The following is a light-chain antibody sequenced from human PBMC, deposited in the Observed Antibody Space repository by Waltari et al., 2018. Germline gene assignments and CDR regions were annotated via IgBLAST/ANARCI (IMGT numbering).Light chain of an antibody. V-gene: IGKV3-11*01. CDR3: QHRATWPPLT. Sequence: EIVLTLSPATLSLSPGERATLSCRASQSISSNLAWYQQKPGQAPRLLIYDASPRATGIPARFSGGGSGTDFTLTISSLEPEDFAVYYCQHRATWPPLTFGGGTKVEIK. CDR1: QSISSN. CDR2: DAS. J-gene: IGKJ4*01.